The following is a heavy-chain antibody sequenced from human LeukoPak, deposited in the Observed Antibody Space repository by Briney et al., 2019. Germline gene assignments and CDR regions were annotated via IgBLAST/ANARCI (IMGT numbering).Heavy chain of an antibody. D-gene: IGHD3-10*01. CDR2: ITTDGDT. Sequence: PGGSLRLSCAASGFTFSSYDMHWVRQAPGKGLEWVSTITTDGDTYYPGSVKGRFSISRENAKNSLYLQMNTLRAGDTAVYYCARDLLRSGAFDIWGQGTMVTVSS. CDR3: ARDLLRSGAFDI. V-gene: IGHV3-13*01. J-gene: IGHJ3*02. CDR1: GFTFSSYD.